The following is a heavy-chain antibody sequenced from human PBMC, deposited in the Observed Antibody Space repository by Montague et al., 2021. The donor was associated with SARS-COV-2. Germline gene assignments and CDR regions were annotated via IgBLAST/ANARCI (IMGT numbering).Heavy chain of an antibody. Sequence: SETLSLTCTVSGGSISSSSYYWGWIRQPPGKGLEWIGSIHYSGSTYYNPSLKSRVIISVDTSKNQFSMKLSFVTAADTAVYYCARRGDCYGSGSYPYWGQGTLVTVSS. CDR2: IHYSGST. D-gene: IGHD3-10*01. J-gene: IGHJ4*02. CDR1: GGSISSSSYY. CDR3: ARRGDCYGSGSYPY. V-gene: IGHV4-39*01.